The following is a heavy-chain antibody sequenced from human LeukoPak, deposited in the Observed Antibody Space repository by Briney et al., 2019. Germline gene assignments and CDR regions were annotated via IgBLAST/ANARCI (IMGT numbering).Heavy chain of an antibody. CDR3: ARGVMGVYYYYYMDV. Sequence: SETLSLTCTVSGGSISSYYWSWIRQPPGKGLEWIGYIYYSGSTNYNPSLKSRVTISVDTSKNQFSLKLSSVTAADTAVYYCARGVMGVYYYYYMDVWGKGTTVTVSS. CDR1: GGSISSYY. J-gene: IGHJ6*03. CDR2: IYYSGST. V-gene: IGHV4-59*01. D-gene: IGHD3-16*01.